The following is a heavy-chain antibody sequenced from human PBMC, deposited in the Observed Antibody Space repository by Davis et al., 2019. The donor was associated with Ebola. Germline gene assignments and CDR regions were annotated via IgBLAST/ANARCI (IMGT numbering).Heavy chain of an antibody. CDR3: ARVLSFHDTTFDY. V-gene: IGHV3-33*01. J-gene: IGHJ4*02. Sequence: GESLKISCAASGFTFSSYGMHWVRQAPGKGLEWVAVIWYDGSNKYYADSVKGRFTISRDNSKNTLYLQMNSLRAEDTAVYYCARVLSFHDTTFDYWGQGTLVTVSS. CDR2: IWYDGSNK. CDR1: GFTFSSYG. D-gene: IGHD1-14*01.